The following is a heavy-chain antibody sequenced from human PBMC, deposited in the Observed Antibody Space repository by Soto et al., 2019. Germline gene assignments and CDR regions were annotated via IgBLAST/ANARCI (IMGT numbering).Heavy chain of an antibody. J-gene: IGHJ4*02. Sequence: EVQLLESGGGLVQPGGSLRLSCAVSGFTFTTYTMSWVRQAPGKGLEWVSGISSSGGNTYYAESVKGRFTIPRDNSKNTLYLQMNSLRADDTAAYYCARVGTALYFDHWGQGTLVSVSS. CDR2: ISSSGGNT. D-gene: IGHD2-21*02. V-gene: IGHV3-23*01. CDR3: ARVGTALYFDH. CDR1: GFTFTTYT.